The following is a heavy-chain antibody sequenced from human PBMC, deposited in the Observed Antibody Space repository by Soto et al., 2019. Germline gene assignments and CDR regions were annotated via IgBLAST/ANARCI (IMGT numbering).Heavy chain of an antibody. D-gene: IGHD3-22*01. CDR1: GLTFSTAI. CDR3: AREENSSGHAGPCQY. V-gene: IGHV3-30*04. Sequence: QVQLVESGGGLVQPGRSLRLSCSASGLTFSTAIMHWVRQAPGKGLEWIAVISGDSISKIYAESMKGRFTLSRDNSKNTLYLEMNSPTAEDTAVYYCAREENSSGHAGPCQYWGQGNFVTVS. J-gene: IGHJ1*01. CDR2: ISGDSISK.